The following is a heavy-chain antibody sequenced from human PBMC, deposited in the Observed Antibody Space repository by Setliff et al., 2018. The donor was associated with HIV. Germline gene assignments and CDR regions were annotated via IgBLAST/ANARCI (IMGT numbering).Heavy chain of an antibody. CDR3: VRELLGSGGTVPEVNFFDF. CDR2: INHSGSS. CDR1: GGSFSGHY. Sequence: SETLSLTCAVYGGSFSGHYWTWIRQPPGKGLEWIGEINHSGSSSYSPSLESRVTISVDTYKNQFSLNLRSVTAADTAVYYCVRELLGSGGTVPEVNFFDFWGQGTLVTVSS. D-gene: IGHD1-26*01. V-gene: IGHV4-34*01. J-gene: IGHJ4*02.